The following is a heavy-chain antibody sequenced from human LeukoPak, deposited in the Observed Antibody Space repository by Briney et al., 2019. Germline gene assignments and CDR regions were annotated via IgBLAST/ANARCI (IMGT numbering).Heavy chain of an antibody. CDR2: LYTSGDT. CDR3: ARDEHDYGDYGTFDY. CDR1: GGPISSYY. J-gene: IGHJ4*02. V-gene: IGHV4-4*07. D-gene: IGHD4-17*01. Sequence: PSETLSLTCTVSGGPISSYYWSWIRQPAGKGLEWIGRLYTSGDTNYNPSLKSRLTMSLDTSKNQFSLKLSSVTAADTAVYYCARDEHDYGDYGTFDYWGQGTLVTVSS.